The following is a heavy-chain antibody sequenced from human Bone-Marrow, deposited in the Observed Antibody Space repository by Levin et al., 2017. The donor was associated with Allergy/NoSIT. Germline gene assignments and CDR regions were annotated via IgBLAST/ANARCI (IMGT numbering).Heavy chain of an antibody. CDR1: GDSITSRGYY. D-gene: IGHD2-15*01. CDR3: ARDRGYCSGDRCFTWFDP. Sequence: SETLSLTCSVSGDSITSRGYYWSWIRQHPGQGLEWIGFIYSIGNTYYNPSLKSRVSISIDTSKNHFSLRLTSLTAAATAVYYCARDRGYCSGDRCFTWFDPWGQGSLVTVSS. CDR2: IYSIGNT. J-gene: IGHJ5*02. V-gene: IGHV4-31*03.